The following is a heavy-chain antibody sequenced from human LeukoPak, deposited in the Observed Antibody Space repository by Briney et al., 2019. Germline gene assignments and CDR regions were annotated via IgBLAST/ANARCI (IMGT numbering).Heavy chain of an antibody. D-gene: IGHD3-22*01. V-gene: IGHV3-15*01. CDR1: GFTFSNAW. CDR3: TTAPGVYYYDSSGYYTPADY. CDR2: IKSKTDGGTT. J-gene: IGHJ4*02. Sequence: GGSLRLSCAASGFTFSNAWMSWVRQAPGKGLEWVGRIKSKTDGGTTDYAAPVKGRFTISRDDSKNTLYLQMNSLKTEDTAVYYCTTAPGVYYYDSSGYYTPADYWGQGTLVTVSS.